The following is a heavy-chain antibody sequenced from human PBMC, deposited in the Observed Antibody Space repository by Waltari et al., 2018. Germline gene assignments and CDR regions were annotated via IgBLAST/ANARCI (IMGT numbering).Heavy chain of an antibody. CDR1: GGTFSSYA. J-gene: IGHJ6*02. V-gene: IGHV1-69*01. D-gene: IGHD2-21*02. CDR2: ISPSFGTA. CDR3: ARDRARGVVTDYYYCGMDV. Sequence: QVQLVQSGAEVKKPGSSVKVSCKASGGTFSSYAISWVRQAPGQGLEWMGGISPSFGTANYAQKFQGRVTITADESTSTAYMELSSLRSEDTAVYYCARDRARGVVTDYYYCGMDVWGQGTTVTVSS.